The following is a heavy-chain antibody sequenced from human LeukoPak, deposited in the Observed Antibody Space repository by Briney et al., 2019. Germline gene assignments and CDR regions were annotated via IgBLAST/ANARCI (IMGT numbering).Heavy chain of an antibody. CDR3: ARVPRNSSSWPYDY. CDR2: INHSGST. J-gene: IGHJ4*02. CDR1: GGSFSGYY. V-gene: IGHV4-34*01. D-gene: IGHD6-13*01. Sequence: SETLSLTCAVYGGSFSGYYWSWLRQPPGKGLEWIGEINHSGSTNYNPSLKSRVTISVDTSKNQFSLKLSSVTAADTAVYYCARVPRNSSSWPYDYWGQGTLVTVSS.